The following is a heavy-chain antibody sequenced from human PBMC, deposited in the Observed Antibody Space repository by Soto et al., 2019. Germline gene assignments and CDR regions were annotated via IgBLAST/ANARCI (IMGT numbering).Heavy chain of an antibody. J-gene: IGHJ4*02. CDR1: GGSISSSSYY. Sequence: SETLSLTCTVSGGSISSSSYYWGWIRQPPGKGLEWIGSIYYSGSTYYNPSLKSRVTISVDTSKNQFSLKLSSVTAADTAVYYCARSPIKYFDWSTPSCFDYWGQGTLVTVSS. D-gene: IGHD3-9*01. CDR2: IYYSGST. V-gene: IGHV4-39*01. CDR3: ARSPIKYFDWSTPSCFDY.